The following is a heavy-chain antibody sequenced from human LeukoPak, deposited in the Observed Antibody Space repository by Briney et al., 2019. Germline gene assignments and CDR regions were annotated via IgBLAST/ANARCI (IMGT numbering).Heavy chain of an antibody. Sequence: GASVKVSCKVSGYTLTELSMHWVRQAPGKGLEWMGGFDPEDGETIYAQKFQGRVTMTEDTSTDTAYMELSSLRSEDTAVYYCATVASQVVITPFDYWGQGTLVTVSS. CDR2: FDPEDGET. V-gene: IGHV1-24*01. J-gene: IGHJ4*02. D-gene: IGHD3-22*01. CDR1: GYTLTELS. CDR3: ATVASQVVITPFDY.